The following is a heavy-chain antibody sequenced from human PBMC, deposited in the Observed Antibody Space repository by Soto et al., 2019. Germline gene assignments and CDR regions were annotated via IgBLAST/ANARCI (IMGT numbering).Heavy chain of an antibody. Sequence: PGGSLRLSCAASGFTFTRYSMNWVRQAPGKGLEWVSSISSTTNYIYYGDSMKGRFTISRDNFQNTLYLQLSSLRADDTAVYYCAKDAARTSGWYYFDFWGQGTLVTVSS. V-gene: IGHV3-21*04. CDR3: AKDAARTSGWYYFDF. CDR2: ISSTTNYI. J-gene: IGHJ4*02. CDR1: GFTFTRYS. D-gene: IGHD6-19*01.